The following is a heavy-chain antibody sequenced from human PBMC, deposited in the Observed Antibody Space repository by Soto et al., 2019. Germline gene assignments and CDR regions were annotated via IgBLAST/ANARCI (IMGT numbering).Heavy chain of an antibody. D-gene: IGHD3-22*01. CDR3: ASRRNYDSSGYGVDYYGMDV. CDR2: IDPSDSYT. CDR1: GYRFTSSW. J-gene: IGHJ6*02. V-gene: IGHV5-10-1*01. Sequence: GESLKISRKGSGYRFTSSWISWVRQMPGKGLEWMGRIDPSDSYTNYSPSFQGHVTISADKSISTAYLQWSSLKASDTAMYYCASRRNYDSSGYGVDYYGMDVWGQGTTVTVSS.